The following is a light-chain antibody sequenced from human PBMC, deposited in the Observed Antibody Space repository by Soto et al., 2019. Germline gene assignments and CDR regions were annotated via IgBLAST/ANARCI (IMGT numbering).Light chain of an antibody. CDR1: SSNIGSTN. CDR3: AAWDDSLNGPV. V-gene: IGLV1-44*01. J-gene: IGLJ2*01. CDR2: SNN. Sequence: QSVLTQPPSASGTPGQRVTISCSGSSSNIGSTNVNWCHQHPGTSPKLLIYSNNQRHSGVPDRFSGSKSGTSASLAISGLQSEDEADYYCAAWDDSLNGPVFGGGTKLTVL.